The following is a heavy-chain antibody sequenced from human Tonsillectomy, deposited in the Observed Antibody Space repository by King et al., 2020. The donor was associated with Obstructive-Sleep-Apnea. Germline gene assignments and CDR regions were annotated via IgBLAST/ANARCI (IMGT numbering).Heavy chain of an antibody. V-gene: IGHV4-59*08. Sequence: VQLQESGPGLVKPSETLSLTCTVSGGSISSYYWSWIRQPPGKGLEWIGYIYYSGSTNYNPSLQSRVTISVDTSKNQFSLELSSVTATDPAVFYCARHAGGIWSALDYWGQGTLVTVSS. CDR2: IYYSGST. CDR3: ARHAGGIWSALDY. D-gene: IGHD3-3*01. CDR1: GGSISSYY. J-gene: IGHJ4*02.